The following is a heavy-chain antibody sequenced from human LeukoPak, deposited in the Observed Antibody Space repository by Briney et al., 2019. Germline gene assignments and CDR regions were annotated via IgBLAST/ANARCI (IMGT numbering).Heavy chain of an antibody. CDR3: ARDRLRETTPNNWFDP. Sequence: GGSLRLSCAASGFTFSSYSMNWVRQAPGKGLEWVSYISSSSSTIYYADSVKGRFTISRDNAKNTLYLQMNSLRAEDTAVYYCARDRLRETTPNNWFDPWGQGTLVTVSS. D-gene: IGHD4-17*01. CDR2: ISSSSSTI. J-gene: IGHJ5*02. CDR1: GFTFSSYS. V-gene: IGHV3-48*04.